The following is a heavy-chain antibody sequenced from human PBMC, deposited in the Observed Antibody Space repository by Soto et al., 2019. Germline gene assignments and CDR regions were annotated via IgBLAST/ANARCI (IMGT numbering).Heavy chain of an antibody. CDR2: IYFSGST. V-gene: IGHV4-31*03. D-gene: IGHD3-10*01. CDR3: ARPRAYGSGSYIDY. Sequence: PSETLSLTCTVSGGSISSGGYYWSWLRQHPGKGLEWIGYIYFSGSTYYNPSLKSRITISVDTFKNQFSLRLSSVTAADTAVYYCARPRAYGSGSYIDYWGQGTLVTVSS. CDR1: GGSISSGGYY. J-gene: IGHJ4*02.